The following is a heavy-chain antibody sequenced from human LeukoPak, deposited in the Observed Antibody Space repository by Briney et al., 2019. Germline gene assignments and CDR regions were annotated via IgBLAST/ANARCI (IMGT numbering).Heavy chain of an antibody. V-gene: IGHV1-2*02. CDR2: INPNTGGT. Sequence: ASVKVSCNSSGYTFNAYYMHRVRQAPGQGLEWMGWINPNTGGTNYAQKFQGRVTMTRDTSISTAYMELSRLRSDDTALYYCAKDGGGPSDIWGQGTMVTVSS. J-gene: IGHJ3*02. CDR3: AKDGGGPSDI. CDR1: GYTFNAYY.